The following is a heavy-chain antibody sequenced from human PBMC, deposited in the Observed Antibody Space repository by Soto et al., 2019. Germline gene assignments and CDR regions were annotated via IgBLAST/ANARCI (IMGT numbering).Heavy chain of an antibody. CDR3: ASDRPSYDYVWGSYRLDY. J-gene: IGHJ4*02. Sequence: QVQLVQSGAEVKKPGASVKVSCKASGYTFTGYYMHWVRQAPGQGLEWMGWINPNSGGTNYAQKFQGRVTMTRDTSISPAYMELSRLRSDDTAVYYCASDRPSYDYVWGSYRLDYWGQGTLVTVSS. CDR2: INPNSGGT. CDR1: GYTFTGYY. D-gene: IGHD3-16*02. V-gene: IGHV1-2*02.